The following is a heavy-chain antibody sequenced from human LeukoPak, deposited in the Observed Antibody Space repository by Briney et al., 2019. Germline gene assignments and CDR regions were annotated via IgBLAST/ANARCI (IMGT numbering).Heavy chain of an antibody. J-gene: IGHJ4*02. V-gene: IGHV1-3*01. CDR2: INAGNGNT. CDR3: ARGRYFDWFVDY. D-gene: IGHD3-9*01. Sequence: GASVKVSCKASGYTFTSYAMHWVRQAPGQSLEWMGWINAGNGNTKYSQKFQGRVTITRDTSASTAYMELSSLRSEDTAVYYCARGRYFDWFVDYWGQGTLVTVSS. CDR1: GYTFTSYA.